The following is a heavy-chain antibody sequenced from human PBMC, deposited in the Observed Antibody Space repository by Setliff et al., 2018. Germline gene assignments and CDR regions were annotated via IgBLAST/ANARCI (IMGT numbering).Heavy chain of an antibody. CDR2: ISSSGDTI. J-gene: IGHJ4*02. Sequence: GESLKISCAASGFTFSSYSMNWVRQAPGKGLEWVSYISSSGDTIYYADSVKGRFTISRDNAKNSLYLQMNSLRAEDTAVYYCARRGMSSSWFQGYFDYWGQGTLVTVSS. CDR1: GFTFSSYS. V-gene: IGHV3-48*01. CDR3: ARRGMSSSWFQGYFDY. D-gene: IGHD6-13*01.